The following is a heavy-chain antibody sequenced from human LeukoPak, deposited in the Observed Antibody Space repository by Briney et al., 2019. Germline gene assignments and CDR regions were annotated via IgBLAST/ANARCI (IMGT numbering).Heavy chain of an antibody. J-gene: IGHJ4*02. CDR3: VKGRYCSSTSCFGGDY. CDR1: GFTFSSYA. D-gene: IGHD2-2*01. CDR2: ISSNGGST. V-gene: IGHV3-64D*09. Sequence: GGSLRLSCSASGFTFSSYAMHWVRRAPGKGLEYVSAISSNGGSTYYADSVKGRFTISRDNSKNTLYLQMSSLRAEDTAVCYCVKGRYCSSTSCFGGDYWGQGTLVTVSS.